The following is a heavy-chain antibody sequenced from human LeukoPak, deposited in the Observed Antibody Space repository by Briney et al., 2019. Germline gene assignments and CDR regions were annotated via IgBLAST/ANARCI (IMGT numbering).Heavy chain of an antibody. CDR2: ISGSNGNT. V-gene: IGHV1-18*01. Sequence: GASVKVSCKASGYTFTRYGMSWVRQAPGQGLEWMGWISGSNGNTNYAQKLQGRVTMTTDTSTSTAYMELRSLRSDDTAVYYCARDNSVEDTAWWFDPWGQGTLVTVSS. CDR3: ARDNSVEDTAWWFDP. CDR1: GYTFTRYG. J-gene: IGHJ5*02. D-gene: IGHD4-23*01.